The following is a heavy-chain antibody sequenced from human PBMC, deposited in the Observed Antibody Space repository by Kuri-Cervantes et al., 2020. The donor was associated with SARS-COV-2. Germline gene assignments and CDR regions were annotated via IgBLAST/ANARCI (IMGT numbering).Heavy chain of an antibody. J-gene: IGHJ3*02. D-gene: IGHD1-26*01. CDR3: AAWGFPIVGATGPDAFDI. CDR2: IIPILGTA. CDR1: GGTFSSYA. Sequence: SVNVSCKASGGTFSSYAISWVRQAPGQGLEWMGRIIPILGTANYAQKFQGRVTITADKSTSTAYMELSSLRSEDTAVYYCAAWGFPIVGATGPDAFDIWGQGTMVTVSS. V-gene: IGHV1-69*04.